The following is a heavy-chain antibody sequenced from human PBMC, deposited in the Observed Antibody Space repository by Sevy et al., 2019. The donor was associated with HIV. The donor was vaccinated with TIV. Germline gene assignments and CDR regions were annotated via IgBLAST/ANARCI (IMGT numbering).Heavy chain of an antibody. CDR2: IWHDGNYK. CDR3: ARDPLYYSHRDSYHLKYYFDS. J-gene: IGHJ4*02. CDR1: GFAFSRYG. D-gene: IGHD3-10*01. Sequence: GGSLRLSCGASGFAFSRYGMHWVRQAPGKGLEWVAVIWHDGNYKYYADSVKGRFTSSSDNSKNTLYLQMNSLRGDDSAVYFCARDPLYYSHRDSYHLKYYFDSWGQGTQVTVSS. V-gene: IGHV3-33*01.